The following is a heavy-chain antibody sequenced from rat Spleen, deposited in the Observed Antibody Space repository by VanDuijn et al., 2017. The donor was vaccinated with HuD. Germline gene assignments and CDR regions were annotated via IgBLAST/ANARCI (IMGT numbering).Heavy chain of an antibody. CDR1: GYSITSNY. CDR3: ARYRDSFGHVGIFDY. J-gene: IGHJ2*01. Sequence: EVQLQESGPGLVKPSQSLSLTCSVTGYSITSNYWGWIRKFPGNKMEWVGYISYSGSSGYNPSLKSRISITRDTSKKQFFLQLNSVTTEDTATYYCARYRDSFGHVGIFDYWGQGVMVTVSS. D-gene: IGHD1-11*01. V-gene: IGHV3-1*01. CDR2: ISYSGSS.